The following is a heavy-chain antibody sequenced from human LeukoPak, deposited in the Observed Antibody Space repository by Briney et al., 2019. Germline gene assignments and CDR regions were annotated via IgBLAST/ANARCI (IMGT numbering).Heavy chain of an antibody. Sequence: LSLTCIVSGGSIRSYDWSWVRQAPGKGLEWVSGISWSSGSIGYADSVKGRFTISRDNAKNSLYLQMNSLRAEDTALYYCAKDASDFMGALDYWGQGTLVTVSS. J-gene: IGHJ4*02. D-gene: IGHD1-26*01. CDR2: ISWSSGSI. V-gene: IGHV3-9*01. CDR3: AKDASDFMGALDY. CDR1: GGSIRSYD.